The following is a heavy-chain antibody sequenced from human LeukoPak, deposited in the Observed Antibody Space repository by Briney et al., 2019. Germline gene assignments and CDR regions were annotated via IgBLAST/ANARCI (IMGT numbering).Heavy chain of an antibody. Sequence: SETLSLTCTVSGGSISSSSYYWGWVRQPPGKGLEWIGSIYYSGSTYYNPSLKSRVTISVDTSKNQFSLKLSSVTAADTAVYYCASSFLTEENWFDPWGQGTLVTVSS. V-gene: IGHV4-39*01. D-gene: IGHD1-14*01. CDR3: ASSFLTEENWFDP. J-gene: IGHJ5*02. CDR1: GGSISSSSYY. CDR2: IYYSGST.